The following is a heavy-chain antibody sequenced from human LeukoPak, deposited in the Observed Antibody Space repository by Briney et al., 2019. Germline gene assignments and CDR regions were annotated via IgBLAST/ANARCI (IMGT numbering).Heavy chain of an antibody. Sequence: SETLSLTCTVSGGSISSGGYYWSWIRQHPGKCLEWIGYIYYSGSTYYNPSLKSRVTISVDTSKNQFSLKLSSVTAADTAVYYCAKGIAVAGPLRSYYFDYWGQGTLVTVSS. CDR1: GGSISSGGYY. CDR2: IYYSGST. D-gene: IGHD6-19*01. J-gene: IGHJ4*02. V-gene: IGHV4-31*03. CDR3: AKGIAVAGPLRSYYFDY.